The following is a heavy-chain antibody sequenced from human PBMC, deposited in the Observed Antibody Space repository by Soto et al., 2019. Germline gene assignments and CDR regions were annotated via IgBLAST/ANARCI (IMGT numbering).Heavy chain of an antibody. Sequence: SETLSLTCTVSGGSISSYYWSWIRQPPGKGLEWIGYIYYSGSTNYNPSLKSRVTISVDTSKNQFSLKLSSVTAADTAVYYCARGSGSYLPGDFDYWGQGTLVTVSS. V-gene: IGHV4-59*01. CDR1: GGSISSYY. CDR2: IYYSGST. J-gene: IGHJ4*02. CDR3: ARGSGSYLPGDFDY. D-gene: IGHD1-26*01.